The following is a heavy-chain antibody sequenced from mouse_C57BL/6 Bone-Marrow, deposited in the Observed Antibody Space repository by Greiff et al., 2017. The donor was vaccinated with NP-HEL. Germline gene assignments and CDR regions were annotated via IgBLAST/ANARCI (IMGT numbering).Heavy chain of an antibody. Sequence: VQLKQSGPELVKPGASVKIPCKASGYTFTDYNMDWVKQSHGKSLEWIGDINPNNGGTIYNQKFKGKATLTVDKSSSTAYMELRSLTSEDTAVYYCARPIYYDYAYAMDYWGQGTSVTVSS. J-gene: IGHJ4*01. CDR1: GYTFTDYN. CDR2: INPNNGGT. CDR3: ARPIYYDYAYAMDY. V-gene: IGHV1-18*01. D-gene: IGHD2-4*01.